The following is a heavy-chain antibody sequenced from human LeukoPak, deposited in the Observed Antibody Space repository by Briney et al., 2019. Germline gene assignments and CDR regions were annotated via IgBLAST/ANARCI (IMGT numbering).Heavy chain of an antibody. D-gene: IGHD6-13*01. CDR3: ARDNMRDGGIAAAGTDY. Sequence: GGSLRLSCAASGFTFSSYWMSWVRQAPGKGLERVANIKQYGSEKYYVDSVKGRFTISRDNAKNSLYQQMNSLRAEDTAVYYCARDNMRDGGIAAAGTDYWGQGTLVTVSS. J-gene: IGHJ4*02. CDR1: GFTFSSYW. V-gene: IGHV3-7*01. CDR2: IKQYGSEK.